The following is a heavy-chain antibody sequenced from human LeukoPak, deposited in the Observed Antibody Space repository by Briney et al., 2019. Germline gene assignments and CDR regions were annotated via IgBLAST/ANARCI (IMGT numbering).Heavy chain of an antibody. CDR2: ISGSGGTT. Sequence: GGSLRLSCAASGFTFSSYWMHWVRQAPGKGLEWVSAISGSGGTTYYADSVRGRFTISRDNSKNTLYLQMNSLRADDTAVYYCAKDGPYDYVWGSYRYFDYWGQGTLVTVSS. D-gene: IGHD3-16*02. CDR1: GFTFSSYW. J-gene: IGHJ4*02. V-gene: IGHV3-23*01. CDR3: AKDGPYDYVWGSYRYFDY.